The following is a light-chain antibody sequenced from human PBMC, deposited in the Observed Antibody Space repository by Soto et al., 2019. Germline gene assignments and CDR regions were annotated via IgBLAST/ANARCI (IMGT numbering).Light chain of an antibody. CDR2: STY. CDR3: LQHNSYPRT. V-gene: IGKV1-17*01. J-gene: IGKJ1*01. Sequence: DIQMTQSPSSLSASVGDRVTITCRASQGIGNDLGWYQQKPGKAPKRLIYSTYSLQTGVPSRFSGSGSGTDFSLIISLLQPEDSATYFCLQHNSYPRTFGQGTKVDIK. CDR1: QGIGND.